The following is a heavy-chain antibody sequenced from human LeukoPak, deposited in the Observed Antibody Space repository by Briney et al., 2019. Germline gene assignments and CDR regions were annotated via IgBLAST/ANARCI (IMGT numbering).Heavy chain of an antibody. CDR1: GGSFSGYY. V-gene: IGHV4-34*01. Sequence: PSETLSLTCAVYGGSFSGYYWSWIRQPPGKGLEWIGEINHSGSTNYSPSLKSRVTISVDTSKNQFSLKLSSVTAADTAVYYCARVGVTMVRGVIMWKIPDGLYNWFDPWGQGTLVTVSS. J-gene: IGHJ5*02. D-gene: IGHD3-10*01. CDR2: INHSGST. CDR3: ARVGVTMVRGVIMWKIPDGLYNWFDP.